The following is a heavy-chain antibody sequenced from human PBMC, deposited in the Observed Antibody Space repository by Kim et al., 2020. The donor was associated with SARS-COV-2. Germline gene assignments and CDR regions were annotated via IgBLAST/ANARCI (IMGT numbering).Heavy chain of an antibody. CDR3: AKGPMAMIVVVITEIDY. Sequence: GGSLRLSCAASGFTFSSYAMSWVRQAPGKGLEWVSVISGSGGSTYYADSVKGRFTISRDNSKNTLYLQMNSLRAEDTAVYYCAKGPMAMIVVVITEIDYWGQRTLVTVSS. J-gene: IGHJ4*02. D-gene: IGHD3-22*01. CDR2: ISGSGGST. CDR1: GFTFSSYA. V-gene: IGHV3-23*01.